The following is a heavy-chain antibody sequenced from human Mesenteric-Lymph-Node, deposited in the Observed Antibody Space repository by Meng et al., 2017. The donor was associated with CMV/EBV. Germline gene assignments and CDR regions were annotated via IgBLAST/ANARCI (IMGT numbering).Heavy chain of an antibody. J-gene: IGHJ5*02. CDR3: VRDQKHALDLYTGYRASWGSDWFDP. Sequence: GGSLRLSCAASGFILSDYWMSWVRQAPGKGLEWVANINQDGRNKNYVDSVKGRFTISRDNVKSSLYLQMNSLRAEDTAVYYCVRDQKHALDLYTGYRASWGSDWFDPWGQGTLVTVSS. D-gene: IGHD3/OR15-3a*01. CDR2: INQDGRNK. CDR1: GFILSDYW. V-gene: IGHV3-7*01.